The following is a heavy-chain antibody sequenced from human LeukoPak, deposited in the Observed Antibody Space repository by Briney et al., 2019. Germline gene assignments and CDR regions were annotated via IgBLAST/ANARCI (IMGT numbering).Heavy chain of an antibody. CDR2: ISYDGSNK. CDR3: ASLRTHYDRSYYYGMDV. J-gene: IGHJ6*02. D-gene: IGHD3-22*01. Sequence: GGSLRLSCAASGFTFSSYGMHWVRQAPGKGLQWVAVISYDGSNKYYADSVKGRFTISRDNSKNTLYLQMNSLRAEDTAVYYCASLRTHYDRSYYYGMDVWGQGTTVTVSS. CDR1: GFTFSSYG. V-gene: IGHV3-30*03.